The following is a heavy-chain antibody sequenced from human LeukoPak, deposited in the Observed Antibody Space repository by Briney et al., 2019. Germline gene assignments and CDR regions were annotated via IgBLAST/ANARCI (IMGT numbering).Heavy chain of an antibody. Sequence: GGSLRLSCAASGFAFSSYWMSWVRQAPGKGLEWVANIKQDGSEKYYVDSVKGRFTISRDNAKNSLYLQMNSLRAADTAVYYCASTKNYGGNPSDYWGQGTLVTVSS. V-gene: IGHV3-7*01. D-gene: IGHD4-23*01. CDR1: GFAFSSYW. CDR2: IKQDGSEK. J-gene: IGHJ4*02. CDR3: ASTKNYGGNPSDY.